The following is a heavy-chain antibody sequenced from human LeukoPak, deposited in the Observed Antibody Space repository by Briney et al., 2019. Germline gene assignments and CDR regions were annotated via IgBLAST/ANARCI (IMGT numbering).Heavy chain of an antibody. D-gene: IGHD3-10*01. CDR1: GYTFTSYD. J-gene: IGHJ4*02. CDR3: ARGPRITMVRGVLIDY. Sequence: GASVKVSCKASGYTFTSYDINWVRQATGQGLEWMGWMNPNSGNTGYAQKFQGRVTITRNTSISTAYMELSSLRSEDTAVYYCARGPRITMVRGVLIDYWGQGTLVTVSS. CDR2: MNPNSGNT. V-gene: IGHV1-8*03.